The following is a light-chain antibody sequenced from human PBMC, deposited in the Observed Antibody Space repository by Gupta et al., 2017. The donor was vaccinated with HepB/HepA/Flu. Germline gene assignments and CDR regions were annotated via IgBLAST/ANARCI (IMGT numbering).Light chain of an antibody. CDR3: QSFDTSVSGVV. J-gene: IGLJ2*01. CDR1: SSNIGTFYG. CDR2: GNS. Sequence: QAVLTPPPSVSGAPGQRVTISCTRRSSNIGTFYGVHWYQQVPGPAPKLLIYGNSNRPSGVPDRFSGSKSGTSASLAITGLQADDEADYYCQSFDTSVSGVVFGGGTQMTVL. V-gene: IGLV1-40*01.